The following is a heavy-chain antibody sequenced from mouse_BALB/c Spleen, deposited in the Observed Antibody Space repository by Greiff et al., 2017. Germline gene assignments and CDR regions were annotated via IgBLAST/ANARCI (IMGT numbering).Heavy chain of an antibody. CDR3: ARWDYWLAD. CDR2: IDPYNGGT. CDR1: GFSFTDYN. V-gene: IGHV1S135*01. D-gene: IGHD4-1*01. Sequence: VQLQQSGPELVKPGASVKISCKASGFSFTDYNMYWVKQSPRKSLEWIGYIDPYNGGTSYNQKSKGKATLTVDKSSITAYMHLNSLTSEDAAVCYCARWDYWLADWGQGTLVTVSA. J-gene: IGHJ3*01.